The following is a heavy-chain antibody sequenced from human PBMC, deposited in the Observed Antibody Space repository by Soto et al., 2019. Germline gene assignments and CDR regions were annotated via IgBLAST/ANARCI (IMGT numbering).Heavy chain of an antibody. CDR3: ARGLPEGYGGNLDS. Sequence: SETLSLTCTVSGGSVSSGSYYWSWIRQPPGKGLEWIGYIYYSGSTNYNPSLKSRVTISVDTSNKQFFLKVSSVTTADTAVYYCARGLPEGYGGNLDSWGQGTLVTVSS. J-gene: IGHJ4*02. CDR1: GGSVSSGSYY. V-gene: IGHV4-61*01. CDR2: IYYSGST. D-gene: IGHD4-17*01.